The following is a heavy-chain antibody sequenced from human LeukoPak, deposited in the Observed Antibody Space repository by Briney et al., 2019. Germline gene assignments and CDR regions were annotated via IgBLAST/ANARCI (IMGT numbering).Heavy chain of an antibody. Sequence: ASVKVSCKASGYTFTGYYMHWVRQAPGQGLEWMGRINPNSGGTNYAQKFQGRVTMTRDTSISTAYMELSRLRSDDTAVYYCARGRPYCTNGVCHPAIQYYYGMDVWGQGTTVTVSS. CDR2: INPNSGGT. D-gene: IGHD2-8*01. CDR1: GYTFTGYY. J-gene: IGHJ6*02. V-gene: IGHV1-2*06. CDR3: ARGRPYCTNGVCHPAIQYYYGMDV.